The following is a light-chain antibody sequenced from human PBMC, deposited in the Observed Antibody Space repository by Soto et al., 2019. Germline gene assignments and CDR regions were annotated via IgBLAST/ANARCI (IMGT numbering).Light chain of an antibody. J-gene: IGLJ1*01. CDR2: DVS. CDR3: SSYTSSSIPYV. CDR1: NSDVGGYNF. Sequence: QSVLTQPASVSGSPGQSITISCTGTNSDVGGYNFVSWYQQHPGKAPKLMIYDVSTRPSGVSNRFSGSKSGNTASLNISGLQAEDEADYYCSSYTSSSIPYVFGIGTKVTVL. V-gene: IGLV2-14*01.